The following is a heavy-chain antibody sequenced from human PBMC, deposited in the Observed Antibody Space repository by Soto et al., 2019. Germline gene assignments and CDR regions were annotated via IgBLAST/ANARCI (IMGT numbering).Heavy chain of an antibody. CDR2: IYYSGST. CDR1: GGSISSYY. D-gene: IGHD4-4*01. J-gene: IGHJ6*03. V-gene: IGHV4-59*01. CDR3: ARNRVTNYYYYYMDV. Sequence: SETLSLTCTVSGGSISSYYWSWIRQPPGKGLEWIGYIYYSGSTNYNPSLKSRVTISVDTSKNQFSLKLSSVTAADTAVYYCARNRVTNYYYYYMDVWGKGTTVTVSS.